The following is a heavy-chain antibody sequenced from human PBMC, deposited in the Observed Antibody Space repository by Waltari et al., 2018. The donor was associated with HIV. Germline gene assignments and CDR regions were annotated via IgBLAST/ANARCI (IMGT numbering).Heavy chain of an antibody. CDR2: INPNNGVT. CDR1: GYTFTDYN. CDR3: ARNYYYETSGYGTAFDI. Sequence: QVQLVQSGAEVKKSGASVKVSCKVSGYTFTDYNIHWGRQAPGQGLEWMGCINPNNGVTKYAQKFKGRRTMTMDTSISTAYVDLSRLRSDDTALYYCARNYYYETSGYGTAFDIWGQGTMVTVSS. J-gene: IGHJ3*02. V-gene: IGHV1-2*02. D-gene: IGHD3-22*01.